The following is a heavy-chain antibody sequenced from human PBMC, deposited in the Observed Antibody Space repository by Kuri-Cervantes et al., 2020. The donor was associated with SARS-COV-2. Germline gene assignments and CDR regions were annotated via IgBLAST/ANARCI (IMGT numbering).Heavy chain of an antibody. V-gene: IGHV4-39*01. D-gene: IGHD3-3*01. CDR3: ARQMMSSITIFGVVITRNWFDP. CDR1: GGSFSSYY. CDR2: IYYSGST. Sequence: GSLRLSCAVYGGSFSSYYWGWIRQPPGKGLEWIGSIYYSGSTYYNPSLKSRVTISVDTSKNQFSLKLSSVTAADTAVYYCARQMMSSITIFGVVITRNWFDPWGQGTLVTVSS. J-gene: IGHJ5*02.